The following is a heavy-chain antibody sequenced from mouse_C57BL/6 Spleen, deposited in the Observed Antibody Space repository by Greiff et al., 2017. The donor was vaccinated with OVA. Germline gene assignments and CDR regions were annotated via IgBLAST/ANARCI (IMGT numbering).Heavy chain of an antibody. CDR3: ARDGNYGFAY. D-gene: IGHD2-1*01. J-gene: IGHJ3*01. CDR2: ISSGSSTI. Sequence: EVKLVESGGGLVKPGGSLKLSCAASGFTFSDYGMHWVRQAPEKGLEWVAYISSGSSTIYYADTVKGRFTISRDNAKNTLFLQMTSLRSEDTAMYYCARDGNYGFAYWGQGTLVTVSA. V-gene: IGHV5-17*01. CDR1: GFTFSDYG.